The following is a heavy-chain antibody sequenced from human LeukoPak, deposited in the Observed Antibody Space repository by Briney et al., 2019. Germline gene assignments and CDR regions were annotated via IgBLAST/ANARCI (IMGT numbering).Heavy chain of an antibody. J-gene: IGHJ4*02. CDR1: GYRFTSYW. D-gene: IGHD1-26*01. CDR2: IHPGDSET. CDR3: ARRLGATQPYFDF. V-gene: IGHV5-51*01. Sequence: GESLKISSKTSGYRFTSYWIGWVRQMPGKGLECMGIIHPGDSETRYSPSFQGQVTISADKSITTAYLQWSGLKASDTAMYYCARRLGATQPYFDFWGQGALVTVSS.